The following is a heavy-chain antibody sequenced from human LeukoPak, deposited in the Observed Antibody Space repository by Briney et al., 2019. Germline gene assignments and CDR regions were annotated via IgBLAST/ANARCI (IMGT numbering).Heavy chain of an antibody. V-gene: IGHV3-23*01. J-gene: IGHJ4*02. CDR3: ARSKGPLWFGEGLDY. Sequence: GGSLRLSCAASGFTFSSYAMSWVRQAPGKGLEWVSTIGGPGGGSTDYADSVKGRFTISRVNSKNTLYLRMDSLRAEDTAVYYCARSKGPLWFGEGLDYWGQGTLITVSS. CDR1: GFTFSSYA. CDR2: IGGPGGGST. D-gene: IGHD3-10*01.